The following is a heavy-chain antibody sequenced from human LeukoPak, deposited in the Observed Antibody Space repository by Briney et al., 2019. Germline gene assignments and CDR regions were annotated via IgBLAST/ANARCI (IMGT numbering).Heavy chain of an antibody. CDR2: IYYSGST. CDR1: GGSISSSSYY. Sequence: SETLSLTCTVSGGSISSSSYYWGWIRQPPGKGLEWIGSIYYSGSTYYNPSLKSRVTISVDTSKNQFSLKLSSVTAADAAVYYCARHEAWFDPWGQGTLVTVSS. CDR3: ARHEAWFDP. J-gene: IGHJ5*02. V-gene: IGHV4-39*01.